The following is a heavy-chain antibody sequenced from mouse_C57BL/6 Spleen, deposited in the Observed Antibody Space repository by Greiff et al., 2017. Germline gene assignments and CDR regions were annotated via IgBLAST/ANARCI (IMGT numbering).Heavy chain of an antibody. Sequence: VQLQQPGAELVRPGSSVKLSCKASGYTFTSYWMDWVKQRPGQGLEWIGNIYPSDSETHYNQKFKDKATLTVDKSSSTAYMQLSSLTSEDSAVYYCARNIYYGSYARDYWGQGTSVTVSS. CDR1: GYTFTSYW. D-gene: IGHD2-2*01. CDR2: IYPSDSET. J-gene: IGHJ4*01. V-gene: IGHV1-61*01. CDR3: ARNIYYGSYARDY.